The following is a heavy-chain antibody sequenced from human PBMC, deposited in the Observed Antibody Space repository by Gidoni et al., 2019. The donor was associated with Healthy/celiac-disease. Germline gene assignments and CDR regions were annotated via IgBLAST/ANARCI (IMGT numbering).Heavy chain of an antibody. D-gene: IGHD3-16*02. V-gene: IGHV3-33*01. CDR1: GFTFSSYG. CDR3: ARVMITFGGVIVRGYGMDV. CDR2: IWYDGSNK. J-gene: IGHJ6*02. Sequence: QVQLVESGGGVVQPGRSLRPYCAASGFTFSSYGMHWVGQAPGKGLEWVAVIWYDGSNKYYADSVQGRFTISRDNSKNTLYLQMNSLRAEDTAVYYCARVMITFGGVIVRGYGMDVWGQGTTVTVSS.